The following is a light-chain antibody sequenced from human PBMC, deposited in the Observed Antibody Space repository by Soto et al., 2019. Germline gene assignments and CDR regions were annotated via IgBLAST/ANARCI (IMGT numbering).Light chain of an antibody. J-gene: IGLJ1*01. CDR2: EVS. V-gene: IGLV2-14*01. Sequence: QSALTQPASVSGSPGQSITISCTGTSSDVGGYNYVSWYQQHPGKAPKLMIYEVSNRPSGVSNRFSGSKSGNTASLTISGLQAEGEADYYCSSYTTSSPFFGTGTNLTVL. CDR3: SSYTTSSPF. CDR1: SSDVGGYNY.